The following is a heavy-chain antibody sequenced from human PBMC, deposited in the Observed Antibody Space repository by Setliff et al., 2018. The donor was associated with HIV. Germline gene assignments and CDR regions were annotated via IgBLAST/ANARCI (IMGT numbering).Heavy chain of an antibody. D-gene: IGHD6-19*01. CDR1: GYTFTSYF. V-gene: IGHV1-46*01. Sequence: ASVKVSCKASGYTFTSYFLHWVRQAPGQGLEWMGIINPNDGATTYAQNFEGRVTMTRDTSTNTVYMELGSLTSEDTAVFYCAREYHIEATYTRLANYFDSWGQGTLVTVSS. J-gene: IGHJ4*02. CDR2: INPNDGAT. CDR3: AREYHIEATYTRLANYFDS.